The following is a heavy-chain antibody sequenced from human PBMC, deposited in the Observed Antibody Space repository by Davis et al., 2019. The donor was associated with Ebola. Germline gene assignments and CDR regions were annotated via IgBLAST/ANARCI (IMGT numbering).Heavy chain of an antibody. CDR2: INPYNGNT. Sequence: ASVKVSCKASGYTFTSYGITWVRQAPGQGLEWMGWINPYNGNTNYAQKLQGRVTMTTDTSTSTAYMELRSLRSDDTAVYYCARELTMVRGVIITWFDPWGQGTLVTVSS. CDR3: ARELTMVRGVIITWFDP. CDR1: GYTFTSYG. V-gene: IGHV1-18*04. D-gene: IGHD3-10*01. J-gene: IGHJ5*02.